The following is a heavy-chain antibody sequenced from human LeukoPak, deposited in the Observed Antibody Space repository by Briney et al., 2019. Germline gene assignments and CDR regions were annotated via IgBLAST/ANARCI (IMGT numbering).Heavy chain of an antibody. CDR1: GGSISSYY. V-gene: IGHV4-34*01. D-gene: IGHD6-19*01. Sequence: SETLSLTCTVSGGSISSYYWSWIRQPPGKGLEWIGEINHSGSTNYNPSLKSRVTISVDTSKNQFSLKLSSVTAADTAVYYCARAQWLVQDYWGQGTLVTVSS. J-gene: IGHJ4*02. CDR2: INHSGST. CDR3: ARAQWLVQDY.